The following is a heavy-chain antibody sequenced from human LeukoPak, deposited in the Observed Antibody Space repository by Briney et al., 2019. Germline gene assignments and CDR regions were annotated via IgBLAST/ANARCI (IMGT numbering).Heavy chain of an antibody. V-gene: IGHV1-2*02. CDR3: ARGGYYGSGSYERNDY. D-gene: IGHD3-10*01. CDR1: GYTFTGYY. J-gene: IGHJ4*02. Sequence: ASVKVSCKASGYTFTGYYMHWVRQAPGQGLEWMGWINPNSGGTNYAQKFQGRVTMTRDTSISTAYMELSRLRSDDTAVYYCARGGYYGSGSYERNDYWGQGTLVTLSS. CDR2: INPNSGGT.